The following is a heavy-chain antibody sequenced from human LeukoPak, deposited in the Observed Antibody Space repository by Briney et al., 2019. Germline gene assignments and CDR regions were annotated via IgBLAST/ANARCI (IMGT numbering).Heavy chain of an antibody. J-gene: IGHJ4*02. CDR2: IYYSGST. CDR1: GGSISSGGYY. Sequence: SETLSLTCTVSGGSISSGGYYWSWIRQHPGKGLEWIGYIYYSGSTNYNPSLKSRVTISVDASKNQFSLNLTSVTAADTAVYFCARGTPLRVLDYWGQGILVTVSS. V-gene: IGHV4-61*08. D-gene: IGHD1/OR15-1a*01. CDR3: ARGTPLRVLDY.